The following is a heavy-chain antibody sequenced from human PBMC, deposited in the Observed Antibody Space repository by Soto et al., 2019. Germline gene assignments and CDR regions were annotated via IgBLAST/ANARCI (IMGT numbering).Heavy chain of an antibody. CDR3: RIAAAGPILDY. J-gene: IGHJ4*02. Sequence: GESLKISCKGSGYSFTSYWISWVRQMPGKGLEWMGRIDPSDSYTNYSPSFQGHVTISADKSISTAYLQWSSLKASDTAIHYCRIAAAGPILDYWGQGTQVTVSS. CDR2: IDPSDSYT. CDR1: GYSFTSYW. V-gene: IGHV5-10-1*01. D-gene: IGHD6-13*01.